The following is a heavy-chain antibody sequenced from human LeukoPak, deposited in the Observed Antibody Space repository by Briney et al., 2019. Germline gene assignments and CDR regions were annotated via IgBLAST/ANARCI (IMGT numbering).Heavy chain of an antibody. Sequence: GASVKVSCKASGYTFTSYGISWVRQAPGQGLEWMGGIIPIFGTANYAQKFQGRVTITTDESTSTAYMELSSLRSEDTAVYYCASAALPQWGSYSGRQNPVGYYYMDVWGKGTTVTVSS. CDR2: IIPIFGTA. V-gene: IGHV1-69*05. CDR1: GYTFTSYG. J-gene: IGHJ6*03. D-gene: IGHD1-26*01. CDR3: ASAALPQWGSYSGRQNPVGYYYMDV.